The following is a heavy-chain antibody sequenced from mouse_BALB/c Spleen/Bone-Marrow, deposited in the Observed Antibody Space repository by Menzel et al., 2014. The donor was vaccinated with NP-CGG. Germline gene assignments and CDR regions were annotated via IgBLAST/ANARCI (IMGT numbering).Heavy chain of an antibody. J-gene: IGHJ4*01. D-gene: IGHD2-1*01. CDR1: GFDFSRYW. CDR2: INQDSSTI. Sequence: EVQLVESGGGLVQPGGSLKLSCAASGFDFSRYWMSWVRQAPGKGLEWIGEINQDSSTINYTPSLKDKFIISRDNAKNTLYLQMSRVRSEDTALYYCARPVGNPYAMEYWGQGNLVTVSS. V-gene: IGHV4-1*02. CDR3: ARPVGNPYAMEY.